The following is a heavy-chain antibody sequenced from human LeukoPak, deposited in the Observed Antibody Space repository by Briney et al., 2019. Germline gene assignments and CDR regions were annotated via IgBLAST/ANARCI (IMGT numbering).Heavy chain of an antibody. Sequence: GASVKVSCMASGYTFTTYGISWVRPAPGQGLAWMGWVSGNNGNTNYAQKLQGRVTMTTDTSTNTAYMELRSLRSDDTAVYYWARDFYHSGTNWYDVFDVWGQGTMVTVSS. CDR2: VSGNNGNT. V-gene: IGHV1-18*01. D-gene: IGHD1-1*01. J-gene: IGHJ3*01. CDR1: GYTFTTYG. CDR3: ARDFYHSGTNWYDVFDV.